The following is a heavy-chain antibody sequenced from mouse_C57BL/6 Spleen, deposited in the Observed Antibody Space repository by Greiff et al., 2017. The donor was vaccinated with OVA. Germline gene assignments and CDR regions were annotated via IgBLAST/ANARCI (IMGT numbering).Heavy chain of an antibody. CDR1: GFTFSDFY. CDR2: SRNKANDYTT. V-gene: IGHV7-1*01. Sequence: EVKLMESGGGLVQSGRSLRLSCATSGFTFSDFYMEWVRQAPGKGLEWIAASRNKANDYTTEYSASVKGRFIVSRDTSQSILYLQMNALRAEDTAIYYCARANWEGSFDYWGQGTTLTVSS. CDR3: ARANWEGSFDY. J-gene: IGHJ2*01. D-gene: IGHD4-1*01.